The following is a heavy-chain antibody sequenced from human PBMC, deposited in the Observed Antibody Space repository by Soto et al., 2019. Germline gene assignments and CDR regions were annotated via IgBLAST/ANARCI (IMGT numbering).Heavy chain of an antibody. D-gene: IGHD6-13*01. CDR1: GGSISSYY. CDR2: IYYSGST. CDR3: ATGIPAAGTEYYYSTGMYV. J-gene: IGHJ6*02. V-gene: IGHV4-59*01. Sequence: PSETLSLTCTVSGGSISSYYWSWIRQPPGKGLEWIGYIYYSGSTNYNPSLKSRVTISVDTSKNQFSLKLSSVTAADTAVYYCATGIPAAGTEYYYSTGMYVWGQGNTVTGSS.